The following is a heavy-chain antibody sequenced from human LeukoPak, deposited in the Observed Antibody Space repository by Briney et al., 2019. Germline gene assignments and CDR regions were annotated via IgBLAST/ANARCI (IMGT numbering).Heavy chain of an antibody. CDR3: ARDQRLSGNFPYYYYYGMDV. CDR1: GGTFSSYA. V-gene: IGHV1-2*04. CDR2: INPNSGGT. D-gene: IGHD4-23*01. Sequence: PAASVKVSCKASGGTFSSYAISWVRQAPGQGLEWMGWINPNSGGTNYAQKFQGWVTMTRDTSISTAYMELSRLRSDDTAVYYCARDQRLSGNFPYYYYYGMDVWGQGTTVTVSS. J-gene: IGHJ6*02.